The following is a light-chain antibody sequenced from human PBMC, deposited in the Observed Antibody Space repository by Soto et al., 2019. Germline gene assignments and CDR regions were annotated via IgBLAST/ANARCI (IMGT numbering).Light chain of an antibody. CDR2: DVS. CDR1: SSDVGGYNY. J-gene: IGLJ1*01. Sequence: QSALTQPASVSGSPGQSITISCTGTSSDVGGYNYVSWYQQRPGKAPKLMIYDVSNRPSGVSNRFSGSKSGNTASLTISGLQAEDEADYYCSSYTSSSTYVFVTGTKVTVL. CDR3: SSYTSSSTYV. V-gene: IGLV2-14*03.